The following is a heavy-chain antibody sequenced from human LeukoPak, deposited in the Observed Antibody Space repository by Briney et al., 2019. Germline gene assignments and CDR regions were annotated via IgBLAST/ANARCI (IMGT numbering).Heavy chain of an antibody. CDR2: ISGSGGST. V-gene: IGHV3-23*01. D-gene: IGHD3-10*01. CDR1: GFTFSSYA. Sequence: GGSLRLSCAASGFTFSSYAMSWVRQAPGKGLEWASAISGSGGSTYYADSVKGRFTISRDNSKNTLYLQMNSLRAEDTAVYYCAKVNGRFRELLWVYYFDYWGQGTLVTVSS. CDR3: AKVNGRFRELLWVYYFDY. J-gene: IGHJ4*02.